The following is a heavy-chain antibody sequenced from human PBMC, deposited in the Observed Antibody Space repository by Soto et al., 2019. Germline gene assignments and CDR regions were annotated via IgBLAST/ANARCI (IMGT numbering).Heavy chain of an antibody. CDR2: INPSSGNT. CDR3: VREMDSGYAHDFDY. D-gene: IGHD5-12*01. Sequence: ASVKVSCKASGYTLTGYYMHWVRQAPGQGLEWMGWINPSSGNTHFAPKVQGRVSLTTDTSTSTAYMELRSLTSDDTAMYYCVREMDSGYAHDFDYWGQGTLVTVSS. V-gene: IGHV1-18*04. CDR1: GYTLTGYY. J-gene: IGHJ4*02.